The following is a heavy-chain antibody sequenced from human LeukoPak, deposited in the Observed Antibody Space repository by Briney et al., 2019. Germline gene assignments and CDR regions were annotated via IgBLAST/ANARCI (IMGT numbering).Heavy chain of an antibody. CDR3: ARELLWFGELIDY. J-gene: IGHJ4*02. CDR2: INPNSGGT. CDR1: GYTFTRYY. V-gene: IGHV1-2*02. Sequence: ASVKVSCKASGYTFTRYYVHWVRQAPGQGLEWMGWINPNSGGTNYAQKFQGRVTMTRDTSISTAYMELSRLRSDDTAVYYCARELLWFGELIDYWGQGTLVTVSS. D-gene: IGHD3-10*01.